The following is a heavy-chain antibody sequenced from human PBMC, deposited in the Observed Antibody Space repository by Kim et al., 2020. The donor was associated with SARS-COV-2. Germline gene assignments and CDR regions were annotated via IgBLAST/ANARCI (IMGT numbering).Heavy chain of an antibody. V-gene: IGHV3-23*01. CDR3: AKGERINMIVVVTLFDY. Sequence: VKGRFTHTRGNSKNTLYLQMNSLRAENTAVYYCAKGERINMIVVVTLFDYWGQGTLVTVSS. J-gene: IGHJ4*02. D-gene: IGHD3-22*01.